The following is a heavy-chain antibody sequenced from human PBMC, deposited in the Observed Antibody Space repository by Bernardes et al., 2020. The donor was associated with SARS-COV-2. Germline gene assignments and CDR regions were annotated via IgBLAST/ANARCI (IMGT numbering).Heavy chain of an antibody. V-gene: IGHV3-11*05. J-gene: IGHJ3*02. CDR2: ISSSSTYT. Sequence: GGSLRLSCAASEFTFSDYYMSWIRQAPGKGLEWISYISSSSTYTNYADSVNGRFTISRDNAKNSLYLQMNNLRAEDTAVYYCARATYLRSAEGDDAFDIWGQGTKVTVSS. CDR3: ARATYLRSAEGDDAFDI. D-gene: IGHD3-16*01. CDR1: EFTFSDYY.